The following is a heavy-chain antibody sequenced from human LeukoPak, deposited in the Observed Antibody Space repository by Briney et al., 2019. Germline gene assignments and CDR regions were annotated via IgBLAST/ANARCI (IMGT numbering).Heavy chain of an antibody. Sequence: GGSLRLSCAASGFTFSTYAMSWVRQAPGKGLEWVSAISGSGGSTYYADSVKGRFTISRDNSKNTLYLQMNSLRAEDTAVYYCAKDRLGITMVRGVSPDFDYWGQGTLVTVSS. CDR3: AKDRLGITMVRGVSPDFDY. D-gene: IGHD3-10*01. CDR1: GFTFSTYA. V-gene: IGHV3-23*01. J-gene: IGHJ4*02. CDR2: ISGSGGST.